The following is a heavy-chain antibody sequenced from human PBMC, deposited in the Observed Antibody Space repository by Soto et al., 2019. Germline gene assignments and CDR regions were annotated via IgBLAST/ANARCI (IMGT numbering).Heavy chain of an antibody. CDR3: ARGDSSSRYYYYMDV. V-gene: IGHV4-59*01. J-gene: IGHJ6*03. CDR2: IYYSGST. Sequence: SQTLSVTCSVAGGSISSYYWSWIRQPPGKGLEWIGYIYYSGSTNYNPSLKSRVTISVDTSKNQFSLKLSSVTAADTAVYYCARGDSSSRYYYYMDVWGKGTTVTVSS. CDR1: GGSISSYY. D-gene: IGHD6-6*01.